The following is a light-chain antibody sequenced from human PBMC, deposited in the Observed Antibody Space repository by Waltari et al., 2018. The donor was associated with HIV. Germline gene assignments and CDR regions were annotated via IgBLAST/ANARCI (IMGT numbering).Light chain of an antibody. Sequence: DIQMTQSPSTLSVSVGDTVTITCRASQSISNWLAWYQQKPGKAPKLLVYKTSSLESGVPSRFSGSGSGTEFTLTISSLQPDDFATYYCQQFHRYPVTFGQGTRLEIK. CDR1: QSISNW. CDR3: QQFHRYPVT. V-gene: IGKV1-5*03. CDR2: KTS. J-gene: IGKJ5*01.